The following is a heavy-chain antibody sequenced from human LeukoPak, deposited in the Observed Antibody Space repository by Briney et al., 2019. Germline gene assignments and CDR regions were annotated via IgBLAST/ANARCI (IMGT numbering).Heavy chain of an antibody. J-gene: IGHJ6*03. V-gene: IGHV4-59*01. CDR3: AREAPLWSGSNYYYYMDV. D-gene: IGHD3-3*01. CDR1: GGSFISSY. Sequence: SETLSLTCTVSGGSFISSYWSWIRQPPGKGLEWIGYIYHDGSTKYNPALKSRVTITVDTSKSQFSLKLSSVTAADTAVYYCAREAPLWSGSNYYYYMDVWGKGTTVTVSS. CDR2: IYHDGST.